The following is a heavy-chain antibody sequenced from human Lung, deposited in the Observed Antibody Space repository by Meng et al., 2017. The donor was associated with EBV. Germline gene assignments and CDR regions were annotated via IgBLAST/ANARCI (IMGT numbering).Heavy chain of an antibody. CDR1: DYTFTSYD. CDR3: ATGVADFEY. Sequence: QVHLVPAVARDKNAGASGKVSCKASDYTFTSYDITWVRQGTGQGLEWMGWMNPNRGTTGYAQKFQGRVTMTRNISKSTAYMDLSSLRSEDTAVYYCATGVADFEYWGQGTLVTVSS. CDR2: MNPNRGTT. V-gene: IGHV1-8*01. D-gene: IGHD6-19*01. J-gene: IGHJ4*02.